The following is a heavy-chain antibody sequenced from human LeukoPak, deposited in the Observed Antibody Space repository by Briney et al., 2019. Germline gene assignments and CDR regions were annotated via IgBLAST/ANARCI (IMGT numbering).Heavy chain of an antibody. Sequence: ASEALSLTCTVSGGSISGYYWSWIRQPPGKRLEWIGYIYDTGATNYNPSLKSRFTTSIDTSKNQFSLNLSSVTAADTAVYYCARLPLIATTRGGFDPWGQGTLVTVSS. CDR2: IYDTGAT. CDR1: GGSISGYY. J-gene: IGHJ5*02. CDR3: ARLPLIATTRGGFDP. V-gene: IGHV4-59*08. D-gene: IGHD1/OR15-1a*01.